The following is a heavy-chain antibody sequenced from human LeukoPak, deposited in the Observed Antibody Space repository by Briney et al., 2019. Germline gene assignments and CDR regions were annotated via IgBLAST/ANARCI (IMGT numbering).Heavy chain of an antibody. CDR2: FDPEDGET. J-gene: IGHJ6*02. CDR1: GYTLTELS. V-gene: IGHV1-24*01. D-gene: IGHD4-11*01. CDR3: ARSPNDYSNYDYYYYGMDV. Sequence: ASVKVSCKASGYTLTELSMHWVRQAPGKGLEWMGGFDPEDGETIYAQKFQGRVTMTEDTSTDTAYMELSSLRSEDTAVYYCARSPNDYSNYDYYYYGMDVWGQGTTVTVSS.